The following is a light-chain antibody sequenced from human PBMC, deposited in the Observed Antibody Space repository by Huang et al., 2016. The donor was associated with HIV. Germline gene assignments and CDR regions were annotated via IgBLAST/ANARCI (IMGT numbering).Light chain of an antibody. CDR2: DAS. V-gene: IGKV1-33*01. J-gene: IGKJ1*01. Sequence: DIQMTQSPSSLSASVGDRVTITCQASQDISNYLNWYKQKPGKAPKLLIYDASNLETGVPSRFSGSGFGTYFTFTISSLQPEDIGTYYCQQFDNLPWAFGQGTKVEIK. CDR1: QDISNY. CDR3: QQFDNLPWA.